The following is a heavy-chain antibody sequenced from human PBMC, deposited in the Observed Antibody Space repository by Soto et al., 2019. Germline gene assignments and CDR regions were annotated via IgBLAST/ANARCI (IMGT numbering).Heavy chain of an antibody. CDR3: VRERGLSSYYGMDV. CDR1: GFTFSSYE. V-gene: IGHV3-21*01. CDR2: ISSSSSHI. J-gene: IGHJ6*02. D-gene: IGHD3-10*01. Sequence: GGSLRLSCAASGFTFSSYEMNWVRQASGKGLEWVASISSSSSHIYYADSVKGRFTISRDNARNSLFLQMNDLRAEDTAVYYCVRERGLSSYYGMDVWGQGTTVTVSS.